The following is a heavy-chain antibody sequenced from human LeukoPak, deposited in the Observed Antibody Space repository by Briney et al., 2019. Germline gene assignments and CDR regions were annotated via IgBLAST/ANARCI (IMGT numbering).Heavy chain of an antibody. CDR3: ARKYGGYADY. V-gene: IGHV3-48*02. CDR1: GFTFSSYS. Sequence: PGGSLRLSCAASGFTFSSYSMTWVRQAPGKGLEWVSHISGGSSSVYYADSVKGRFTISRDNAKNSLYLQMNSLRDEDTAVYYCARKYGGYADYWGQGTLVTVSS. D-gene: IGHD5-12*01. J-gene: IGHJ4*02. CDR2: ISGGSSSV.